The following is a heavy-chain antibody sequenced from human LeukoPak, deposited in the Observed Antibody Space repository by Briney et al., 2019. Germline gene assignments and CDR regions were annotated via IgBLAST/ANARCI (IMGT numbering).Heavy chain of an antibody. V-gene: IGHV3-7*01. CDR3: ASGGYDSSGPFDP. J-gene: IGHJ5*02. CDR2: IKQDGSEK. Sequence: GGSLRLSCAASGFTFSSYWRSWVRQAPGKGLEWVANIKQDGSEKYYVDSVRGRFTISRDNAKNSLYLQMNSLRAEDTAVYYCASGGYDSSGPFDPWGQGTLDTVSS. D-gene: IGHD3-22*01. CDR1: GFTFSSYW.